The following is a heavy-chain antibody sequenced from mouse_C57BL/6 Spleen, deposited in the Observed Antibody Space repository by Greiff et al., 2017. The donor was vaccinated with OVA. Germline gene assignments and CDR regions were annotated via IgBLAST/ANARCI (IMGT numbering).Heavy chain of an antibody. D-gene: IGHD1-1*01. Sequence: QVQLQQPGTELVKPGASVKLSCKASGYTFTSYWMHWVKQRPGQGLEWIGNINPSNGGTNYNEKFKSKATLTVDKSSSTAYMQLSNLTFEDSAVYYCARKQAQGLYGSSYGYFDYWGQGTTLTVSS. J-gene: IGHJ2*01. CDR2: INPSNGGT. V-gene: IGHV1-53*01. CDR3: ARKQAQGLYGSSYGYFDY. CDR1: GYTFTSYW.